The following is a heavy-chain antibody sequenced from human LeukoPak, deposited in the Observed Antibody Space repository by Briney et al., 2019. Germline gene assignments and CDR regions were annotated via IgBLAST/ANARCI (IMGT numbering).Heavy chain of an antibody. CDR1: GFTFSSYA. CDR3: AKSLYCGGDCYPPGLGYFDY. Sequence: GGSLRLSCAASGFTFSSYAMSWVRQAPGKGLEWVSAISGSGGSTYYADSVKGRFTISRDNSKNTLYLQMNSLRAEDTAVYYCAKSLYCGGDCYPPGLGYFDYWGQGTLVTVSS. D-gene: IGHD2-21*02. V-gene: IGHV3-23*01. J-gene: IGHJ4*02. CDR2: ISGSGGST.